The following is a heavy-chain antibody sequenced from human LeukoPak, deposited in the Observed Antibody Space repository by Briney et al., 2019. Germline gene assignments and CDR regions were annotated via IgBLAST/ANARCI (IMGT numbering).Heavy chain of an antibody. J-gene: IGHJ4*02. CDR2: IIPILGMA. CDR1: GGTFSTYP. Sequence: SVKVSCKSSGGTFSTYPVAWVRQAPGQGLEWMGRIIPILGMANYAQKFQGRVTFTAEESTSTAYMDLSSLTSEDTAVYYCAREGFGEWEQLPFVHWGQGTLVSVSS. CDR3: AREGFGEWEQLPFVH. D-gene: IGHD3-16*01. V-gene: IGHV1-69*04.